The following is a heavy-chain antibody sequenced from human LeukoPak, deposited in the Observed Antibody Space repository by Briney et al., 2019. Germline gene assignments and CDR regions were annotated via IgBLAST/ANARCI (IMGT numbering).Heavy chain of an antibody. V-gene: IGHV3-53*01. J-gene: IGHJ6*02. Sequence: PGGSLRLSCAASGFTVSSNYMSWVRQAPGKGLEWASVIYSGGSTYYADSVKGRFTISRDNSKNTLYLQMNSLRAEDTAVYYCATPIAAAGIVGPYYGMDVWGQGTTVTVSS. CDR2: IYSGGST. CDR3: ATPIAAAGIVGPYYGMDV. CDR1: GFTVSSNY. D-gene: IGHD6-13*01.